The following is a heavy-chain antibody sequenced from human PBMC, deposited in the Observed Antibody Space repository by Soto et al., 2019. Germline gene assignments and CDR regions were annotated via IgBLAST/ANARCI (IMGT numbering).Heavy chain of an antibody. V-gene: IGHV3-30*18. CDR3: AKDGDTYGSAEF. J-gene: IGHJ4*02. Sequence: SLRLSWSASQFTFSTYSRHWVLQSPFKLLEWVALISSDRSNKYYANSVKCRFTVSTDNSKNTLYLQMDILRAEDTDVYYCAKDGDTYGSAEFWGQGTLVTVSS. CDR2: ISSDRSNK. D-gene: IGHD5-18*01. CDR1: QFTFSTYS.